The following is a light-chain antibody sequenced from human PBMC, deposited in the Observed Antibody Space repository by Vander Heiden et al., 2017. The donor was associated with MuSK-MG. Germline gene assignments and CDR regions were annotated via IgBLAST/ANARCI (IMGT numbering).Light chain of an antibody. V-gene: IGLV2-23*02. CDR3: CSYAGSSTFV. CDR1: STAVGSYSL. J-gene: IGLJ3*02. Sequence: ALTHPASVSGSPGQPLTISRTGTSTAVGSYSLVSWYQQGPGKTPKLMIYEVSKRASGVSYRFSSSKSGNTTALTISELQDEDEADYYCCSYAGSSTFVFGGGTKLTVL. CDR2: EVS.